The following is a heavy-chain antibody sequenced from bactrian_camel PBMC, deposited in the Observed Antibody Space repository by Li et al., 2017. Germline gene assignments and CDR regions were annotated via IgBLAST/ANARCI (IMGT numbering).Heavy chain of an antibody. CDR1: GYTRSKYV. V-gene: IGHV3S31*01. D-gene: IGHD2*01. CDR3: AATRVVNCPRDTLPGRSFFNY. CDR2: ICTGDGST. Sequence: VQLVESGGGSVQAGGSLRLSCAASGYTRSKYVMGWFRQAPGKEREGTVLICTGDGSTYYADSVKGRFTISQDTAKNTLYLQMNSLKPEDTAMYYCAATRVVNCPRDTLPGRSFFNYWGQGTQVTVS. J-gene: IGHJ4*01.